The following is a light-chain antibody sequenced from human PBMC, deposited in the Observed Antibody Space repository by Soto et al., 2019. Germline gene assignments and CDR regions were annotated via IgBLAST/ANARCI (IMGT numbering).Light chain of an antibody. CDR1: QSISSW. CDR3: QQYNSYPWT. J-gene: IGKJ1*01. V-gene: IGKV1-5*03. Sequence: DIQITQSPSTLSSYVRDRVTITFRASQSISSWLAWYQQKPGKAPKLLIYKASTLESGVPSRFSGSGSGTEFTLTISSLQPDDFATYYCQQYNSYPWTFGQGTKVDI. CDR2: KAS.